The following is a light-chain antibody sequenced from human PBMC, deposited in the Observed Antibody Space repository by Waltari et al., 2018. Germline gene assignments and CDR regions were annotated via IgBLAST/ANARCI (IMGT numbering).Light chain of an antibody. Sequence: DIVMNQSPDSLAVSLGERATINCTSSPSVLYSSNNKNYLAWYQQKPGQPPKLLIYWASTRESGVPDRFSGSGSGTDFTLTISSLQAEDVAVYYCQQYYSTPWTFGQGTKVEIK. CDR2: WAS. CDR1: PSVLYSSNNKNY. CDR3: QQYYSTPWT. V-gene: IGKV4-1*01. J-gene: IGKJ1*01.